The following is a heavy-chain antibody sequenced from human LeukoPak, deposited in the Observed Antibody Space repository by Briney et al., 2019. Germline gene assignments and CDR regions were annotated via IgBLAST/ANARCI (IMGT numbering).Heavy chain of an antibody. Sequence: ASVKVSCKASGYTFTSYGISWVRQAPGQGLEWMGWISAYNGNTNYAQKLQGRVTMTTDTSTSTAYTELRSLRSDDTAVYYCARVGYCSSTSCYYYYYYMDVWGKGTTVTVSS. D-gene: IGHD2-2*01. CDR1: GYTFTSYG. CDR2: ISAYNGNT. CDR3: ARVGYCSSTSCYYYYYYMDV. J-gene: IGHJ6*03. V-gene: IGHV1-18*01.